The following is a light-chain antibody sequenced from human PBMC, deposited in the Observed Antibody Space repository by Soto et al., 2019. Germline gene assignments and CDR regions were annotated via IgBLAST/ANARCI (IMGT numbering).Light chain of an antibody. J-gene: IGKJ1*01. V-gene: IGKV3-20*01. CDR3: QQYGNSRT. Sequence: ELVMTQSPATLSVSLGDRATLSCRASQSVSSNLAWYQQQPGQAPRLLIYGASSRATGIPDRLSGSGSETDFTLTISRLEPEDCAVYYCQQYGNSRTFGQGTKVDIK. CDR2: GAS. CDR1: QSVSSN.